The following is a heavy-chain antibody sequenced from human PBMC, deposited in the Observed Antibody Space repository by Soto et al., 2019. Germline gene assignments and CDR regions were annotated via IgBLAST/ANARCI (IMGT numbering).Heavy chain of an antibody. D-gene: IGHD6-19*01. J-gene: IGHJ4*02. CDR1: GFTFSSYG. CDR3: ARDLEEVGSGWYQYYFDY. V-gene: IGHV3-33*01. CDR2: IWYDGSNK. Sequence: QVQLVESGGGVVQPGRSLRLSCAASGFTFSSYGMHWVRQAPGKGLEWVAVIWYDGSNKYYADSVKGRFTISRDNSKNTLYLQMNGLRAEDTAVYYCARDLEEVGSGWYQYYFDYWGQGTLVTVSS.